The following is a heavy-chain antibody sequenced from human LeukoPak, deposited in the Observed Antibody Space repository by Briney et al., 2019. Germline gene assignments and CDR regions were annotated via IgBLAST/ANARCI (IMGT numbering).Heavy chain of an antibody. V-gene: IGHV1-18*01. CDR1: VYTFTSYG. Sequence: ASVKVSCKASVYTFTSYGISWVRQAPGQGLEWMGWISAYNGNTNYAQKLQGRVTMTTDTSTSTAYMELRSLRSDDTAVYYCARTSYGSGSYYNGYWGQGTLVTVSS. J-gene: IGHJ4*02. D-gene: IGHD3-10*01. CDR3: ARTSYGSGSYYNGY. CDR2: ISAYNGNT.